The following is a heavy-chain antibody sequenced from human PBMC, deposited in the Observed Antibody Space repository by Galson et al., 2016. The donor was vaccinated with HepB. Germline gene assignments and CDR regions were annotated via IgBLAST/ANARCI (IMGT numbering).Heavy chain of an antibody. V-gene: IGHV3-64*04. CDR1: GFTFNSYA. J-gene: IGHJ6*02. Sequence: SLRLSCAASGFTFNSYAMHWVRQAPGKGLEYVSAISSTGGSTYYTDSVKGRFTISRDNSKNTLYLQMNSLRTEDTARYYCARYYDFWGMDVWGQGTTVTVSS. CDR3: ARYYDFWGMDV. CDR2: ISSTGGST. D-gene: IGHD3-3*01.